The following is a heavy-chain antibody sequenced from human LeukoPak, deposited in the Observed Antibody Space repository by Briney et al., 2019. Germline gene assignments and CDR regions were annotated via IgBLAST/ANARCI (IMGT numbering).Heavy chain of an antibody. CDR1: GFTFSSYS. CDR3: GRDSGYSIAI. D-gene: IGHD6-13*01. V-gene: IGHV3-74*03. CDR2: INGDGSST. J-gene: IGHJ3*02. Sequence: GGSLRLSCAASGFTFSSYSMNWVRQAPGKGLVWVSRINGDGSSTTYADSVKGRFTISRDNAKNTLYLQMNSLRAEDTAVYYCGRDSGYSIAIWGQGTMVSVSS.